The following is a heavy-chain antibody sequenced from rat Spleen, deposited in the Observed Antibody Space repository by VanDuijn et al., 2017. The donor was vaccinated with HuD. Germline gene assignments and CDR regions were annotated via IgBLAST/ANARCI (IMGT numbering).Heavy chain of an antibody. J-gene: IGHJ4*01. CDR1: GFTFNNYW. CDR2: ISYDGSST. CDR3: ARHVMDA. Sequence: EVQLVESGGGLVQPGRSLKLSCVASGFTFNNYWMAWVRQAPTKGLEWVATISYDGSSTYYRDSVKGRFTISRDNAKSTLYLQMDSLRSEDTATYYCARHVMDAWGQGASVTVSS. V-gene: IGHV5-29*01.